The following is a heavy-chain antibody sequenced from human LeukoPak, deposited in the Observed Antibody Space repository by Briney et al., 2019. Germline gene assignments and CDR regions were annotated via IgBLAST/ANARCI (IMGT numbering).Heavy chain of an antibody. D-gene: IGHD2-21*02. CDR1: GYTFTSYD. Sequence: VASVKVSCKASGYTFTSYDFNWLRQAPGQGLEWMGWISAYNGNTNYAQKLQGRVTMTTDTSTSTAYMELRSLRSDDTAVYYCAYHRVSSVVTATSFDYWAREPWSPSPQ. V-gene: IGHV1-18*01. J-gene: IGHJ4*02. CDR3: AYHRVSSVVTATSFDY. CDR2: ISAYNGNT.